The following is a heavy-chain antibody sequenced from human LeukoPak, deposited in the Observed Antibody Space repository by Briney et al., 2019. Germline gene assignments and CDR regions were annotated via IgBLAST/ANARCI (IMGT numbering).Heavy chain of an antibody. V-gene: IGHV4-39*07. CDR3: ARDHGSGNWFDP. D-gene: IGHD3-10*01. CDR2: IYYSGST. Sequence: SETLSLTCIVSGGSISSISSNNYHWGWIRQPPGKGLEWIGSIYYSGSTYYNPSLKSRVTISVDTSKNQFSLKLSSVTAADTAVYYCARDHGSGNWFDPWGQGTLVTVSS. J-gene: IGHJ5*02. CDR1: GGSISSISSNNYH.